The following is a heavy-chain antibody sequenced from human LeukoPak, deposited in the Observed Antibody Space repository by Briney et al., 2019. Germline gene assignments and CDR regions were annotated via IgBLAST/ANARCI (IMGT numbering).Heavy chain of an antibody. CDR1: GFTFNHYS. V-gene: IGHV3-30*02. D-gene: IGHD2-15*01. Sequence: GGSLRLSCAASGFTFNHYSLHWVRQAPGKGLEWVAFIRYDGSNKYYADSVKGRFTISRDNSKNTLYLQMNSLRAEDTALYYCAKDGGRYYYYYYMDVWGKGTMVTISS. CDR3: AKDGGRYYYYYYMDV. J-gene: IGHJ6*03. CDR2: IRYDGSNK.